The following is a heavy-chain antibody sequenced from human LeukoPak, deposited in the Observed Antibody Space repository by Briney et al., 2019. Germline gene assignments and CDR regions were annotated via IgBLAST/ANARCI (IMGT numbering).Heavy chain of an antibody. D-gene: IGHD2-15*01. V-gene: IGHV4-30-4*01. J-gene: IGHJ4*02. CDR1: GGSISSGDYY. CDR2: IYYSGST. Sequence: SETLSLTCTVSGGSISSGDYYWSWIRQPPGKGLEWIGYIYYSGSTYYNPSLKSRFTISVDTSKNQFSLKLSSVTAADTAVYYCARVAPDKPFFDYWGQGTLVTVSS. CDR3: ARVAPDKPFFDY.